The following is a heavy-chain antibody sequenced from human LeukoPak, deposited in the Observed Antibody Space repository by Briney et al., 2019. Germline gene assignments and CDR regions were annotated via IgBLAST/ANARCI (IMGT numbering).Heavy chain of an antibody. V-gene: IGHV1-69*01. CDR3: ARTQVPAAGYYYYYMDV. Sequence: SVKVSCMASGGTFSSYAISWVRQARGRGLEGMGGIIPIFGTANYAQKFQGRVTITADESTSTAYMELSSLRSEDTAVYYCARTQVPAAGYYYYYMDVWGKGTTVTVSS. CDR1: GGTFSSYA. J-gene: IGHJ6*03. CDR2: IIPIFGTA. D-gene: IGHD2-2*01.